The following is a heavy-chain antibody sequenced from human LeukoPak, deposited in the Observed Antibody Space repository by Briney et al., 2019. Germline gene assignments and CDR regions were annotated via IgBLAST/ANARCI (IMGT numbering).Heavy chain of an antibody. V-gene: IGHV4-39*01. J-gene: IGHJ5*02. CDR3: ARHYPYSSGWGFDP. D-gene: IGHD6-19*01. CDR2: IYYSGST. Sequence: PSETLSLTCTVSGGSISSSSYYWGWIRQPPGKGLEWIGSIYYSGSTYYNPSLKSRVTISVDTSKNQFSLKLSSVTAADTAVYYCARHYPYSSGWGFDPWGQGTLVTVSS. CDR1: GGSISSSSYY.